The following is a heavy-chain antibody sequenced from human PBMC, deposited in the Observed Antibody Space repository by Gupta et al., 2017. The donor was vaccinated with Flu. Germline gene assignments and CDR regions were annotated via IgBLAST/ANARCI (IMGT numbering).Heavy chain of an antibody. CDR2: ITSSGSSL. J-gene: IGHJ6*01. D-gene: IGHD6-13*01. CDR3: ASDRPLNEQQLLSGDFDNLLHFYYYGMDG. CDR1: GFSFTHYS. Sequence: EVKLVESGGGLVKPGGSLRLSRAASGFSFTHYSMNWVRKAPGTGLEWFSSITSSGSSLCYAHSVKGRSTISRDNDKNSLYMQVNSRIAEDTAVYYCASDRPLNEQQLLSGDFDNLLHFYYYGMDGWGQGTTV. V-gene: IGHV3-21*01.